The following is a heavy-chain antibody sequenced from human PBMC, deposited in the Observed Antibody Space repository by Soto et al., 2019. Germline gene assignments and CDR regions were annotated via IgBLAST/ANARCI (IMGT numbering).Heavy chain of an antibody. D-gene: IGHD3-10*01. J-gene: IGHJ6*02. V-gene: IGHV1-69*13. CDR3: ASGGSASYSYYGMDV. Sequence: SVKVSCKASGGTFSSYAISWVRQAPGQGLEWMGGIIPIFGTANYAQKFQGRVTITADESTSTAYMELSSLRSEDTAVYYCASGGSASYSYYGMDVWCPGTTVTVSS. CDR2: IIPIFGTA. CDR1: GGTFSSYA.